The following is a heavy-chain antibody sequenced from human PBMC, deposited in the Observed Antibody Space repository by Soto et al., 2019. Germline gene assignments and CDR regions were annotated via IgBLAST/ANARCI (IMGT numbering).Heavy chain of an antibody. CDR3: ARDGDSGTYEY. D-gene: IGHD5-12*01. J-gene: IGHJ4*02. V-gene: IGHV1-69*13. Sequence: SVKVSCKASGDIFSSYAMSWVRQAPGQGLEWMGGIVPIFGSRNYAQKLQGRVTITADESTSTVYMELTSLTYDDTAIYYCARDGDSGTYEYWGQGTLVTVSS. CDR2: IVPIFGSR. CDR1: GDIFSSYA.